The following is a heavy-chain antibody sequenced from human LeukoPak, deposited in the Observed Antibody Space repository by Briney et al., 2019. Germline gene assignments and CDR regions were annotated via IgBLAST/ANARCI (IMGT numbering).Heavy chain of an antibody. CDR2: IKDDGRQK. D-gene: IGHD5-24*01. Sequence: GGSLRLSCAPSGFTFSRYWMTWVRQTPGKGLEWVASIKDDGRQKYYVDSVKGRFTVSRDNAKSSAYLQMDSLRVEDTALYYWARDASRGFDTWGQGTLVTVSS. CDR1: GFTFSRYW. CDR3: ARDASRGFDT. V-gene: IGHV3-7*01. J-gene: IGHJ4*02.